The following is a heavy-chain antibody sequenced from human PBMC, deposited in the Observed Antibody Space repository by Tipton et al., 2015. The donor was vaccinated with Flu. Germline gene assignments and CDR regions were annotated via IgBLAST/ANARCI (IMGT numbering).Heavy chain of an antibody. V-gene: IGHV3-7*01. D-gene: IGHD3-10*01. CDR3: ARDGSGSYYYYYYYMDV. Sequence: SLRLSCAASGFTFSSYWMSWVRQAPGKGLEWVANIKQDGSEKYYVDSVKGRFTISRDNAKNSLYLQMNSLRAEDTAVYYCARDGSGSYYYYYYYMDVWGKGTTVTVSS. CDR2: IKQDGSEK. CDR1: GFTFSSYW. J-gene: IGHJ6*03.